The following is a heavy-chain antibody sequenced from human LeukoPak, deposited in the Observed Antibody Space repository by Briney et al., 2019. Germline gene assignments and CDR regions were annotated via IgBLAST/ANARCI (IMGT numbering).Heavy chain of an antibody. CDR2: INTNTGNP. Sequence: ASVKVSCKASGYTFTSYAMNWVRQAPGQGLEWMGWINTNTGNPTYAQGFTGRFVFSLDISVSTAYLQISSLKAEDTAVYYCARFRAAARLDAFDIWGQGTMVTVSS. D-gene: IGHD6-13*01. V-gene: IGHV7-4-1*02. CDR1: GYTFTSYA. J-gene: IGHJ3*02. CDR3: ARFRAAARLDAFDI.